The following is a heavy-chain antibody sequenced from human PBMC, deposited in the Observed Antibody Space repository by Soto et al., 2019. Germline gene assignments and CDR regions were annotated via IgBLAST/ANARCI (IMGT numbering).Heavy chain of an antibody. J-gene: IGHJ4*02. CDR3: ARVEQEMTTVTTLGVGPLDY. Sequence: PGGSLRLSCAASGFTFSSYSMNWVRQAPGKGLEWVSDISSSRSTKYYADYVKGRFTISRDNSKNTLYLQMNSLRAEDTAVYYCARVEQEMTTVTTLGVGPLDYWGQGTLVTVSS. CDR1: GFTFSSYS. CDR2: ISSSRSTK. V-gene: IGHV3-48*01. D-gene: IGHD4-17*01.